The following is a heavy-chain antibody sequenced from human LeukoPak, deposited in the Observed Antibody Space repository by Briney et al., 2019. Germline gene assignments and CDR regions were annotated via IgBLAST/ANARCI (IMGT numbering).Heavy chain of an antibody. CDR2: ISYDGSNK. V-gene: IGHV3-30*03. D-gene: IGHD6-19*01. J-gene: IGHJ4*02. Sequence: HPGGSLRLSCAASGFTFSSYGMHWVRQAPGKGLEWVAVISYDGSNKYYADSVKGRFIISRDNSKNTLYLQMNSLRAEDTAVYYCARDGSSGWTWYFDYWGQGTLVTVSS. CDR3: ARDGSSGWTWYFDY. CDR1: GFTFSSYG.